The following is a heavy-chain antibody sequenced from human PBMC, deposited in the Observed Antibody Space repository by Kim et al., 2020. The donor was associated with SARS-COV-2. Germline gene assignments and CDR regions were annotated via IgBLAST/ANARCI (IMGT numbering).Heavy chain of an antibody. CDR1: GFTFSGFT. CDR3: AKDSGRGGEGV. J-gene: IGHJ6*02. Sequence: GGSLRLSCAASGFTFSGFTMNWVRQAPGKGLEWVSSIREGGGATYYADSVKGRFIISRDNSKDTLYLQMNSLRDEDTAIYYCAKDSGRGGEGVWGQGTTVTFSS. D-gene: IGHD3-16*01. V-gene: IGHV3-23*01. CDR2: IREGGGAT.